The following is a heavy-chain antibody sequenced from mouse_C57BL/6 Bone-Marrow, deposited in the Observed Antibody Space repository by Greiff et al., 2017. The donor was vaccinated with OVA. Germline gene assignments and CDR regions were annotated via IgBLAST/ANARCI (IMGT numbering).Heavy chain of an antibody. J-gene: IGHJ3*01. CDR3: TRDRLYGSSYLFAY. CDR2: ISSGGDYI. Sequence: EVQGVESGEGLVKPGGSLKLSCAASGFTFSSYAMSWVRQTPEKRLEWVAYISSGGDYIYYADTVKGRFTISRDNARNTLYLQMSSLKSEDTAMYYCTRDRLYGSSYLFAYWGQGTLVTVSA. V-gene: IGHV5-9-1*02. D-gene: IGHD1-1*01. CDR1: GFTFSSYA.